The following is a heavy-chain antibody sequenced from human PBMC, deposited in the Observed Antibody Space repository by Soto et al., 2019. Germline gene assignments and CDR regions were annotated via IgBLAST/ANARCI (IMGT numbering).Heavy chain of an antibody. D-gene: IGHD2-8*02. CDR3: ARERWCIAASWFDP. J-gene: IGHJ5*02. CDR2: MNPNSGNT. Sequence: QVQLVQSGAEVKKPGASVKVSCKASGYTFTSYDINWVRQATGQGLEWMGWMNPNSGNTVYAQKFQRRVTRTRNTSISTADLERSSLRSEDTAVYYCARERWCIAASWFDPWGQGTVCSVAS. V-gene: IGHV1-8*01. CDR1: GYTFTSYD.